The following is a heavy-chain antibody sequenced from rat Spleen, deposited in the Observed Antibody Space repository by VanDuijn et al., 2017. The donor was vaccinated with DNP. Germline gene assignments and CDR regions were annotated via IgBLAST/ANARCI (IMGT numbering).Heavy chain of an antibody. CDR1: GFTFSNFG. Sequence: EVQLVESGGGLVQPGKSLKLSCAASGFTFSNFGMYWIRQAPTKGLEWVASISLNDVNTYYRNSVKGRFTISRDGAKSTLFLQMDSLRSEDTATYYCATSTGISLYAMDAWGQGTLVTVSS. CDR2: ISLNDVNT. D-gene: IGHD1-9*01. V-gene: IGHV5-19*01. CDR3: ATSTGISLYAMDA. J-gene: IGHJ3*01.